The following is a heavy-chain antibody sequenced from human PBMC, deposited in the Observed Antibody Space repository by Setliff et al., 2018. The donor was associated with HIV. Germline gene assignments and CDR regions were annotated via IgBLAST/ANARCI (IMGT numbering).Heavy chain of an antibody. CDR1: GFAFSDYY. CDR2: ISDTGSTA. D-gene: IGHD2-21*02. J-gene: IGHJ6*03. Sequence: GSLRLSCAASGFAFSDYYMSWVRQAPGKGLEWLSYISDTGSTAYFADSVKGRFSISRDNAKTSLYLQMNSLRADDTAVYYCARDPGLTASYYMDVWGKGTTVTVSS. CDR3: ARDPGLTASYYMDV. V-gene: IGHV3-11*01.